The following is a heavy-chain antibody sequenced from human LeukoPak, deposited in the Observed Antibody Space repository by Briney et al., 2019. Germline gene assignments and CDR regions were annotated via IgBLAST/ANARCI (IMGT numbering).Heavy chain of an antibody. V-gene: IGHV3-48*04. D-gene: IGHD3-22*01. Sequence: PGGSLRLSCAASGFTFSSYSMNWVRQAPGKGLEWVSYISSSSSTIYYADSVKGRFTISRDNAKNSLYLQMNSLRAEDTAVYYCARDYYDNSGYYAGDSWGQGTLVTVSS. CDR3: ARDYYDNSGYYAGDS. J-gene: IGHJ4*02. CDR2: ISSSSSTI. CDR1: GFTFSSYS.